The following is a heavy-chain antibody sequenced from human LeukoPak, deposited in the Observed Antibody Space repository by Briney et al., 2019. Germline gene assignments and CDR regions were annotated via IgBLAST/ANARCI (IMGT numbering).Heavy chain of an antibody. CDR2: ISWNSGSI. Sequence: GGSLRLSCAASGFTFDDYAMHWVRQAPGKGLEWVSGISWNSGSIGYADSVKGRFTISRDNAKNSLYLQMNSLRAEDTALYYCAKDRGYSYGYSSLFDYWGQGTLVTVSS. D-gene: IGHD5-18*01. CDR1: GFTFDDYA. CDR3: AKDRGYSYGYSSLFDY. V-gene: IGHV3-9*01. J-gene: IGHJ4*02.